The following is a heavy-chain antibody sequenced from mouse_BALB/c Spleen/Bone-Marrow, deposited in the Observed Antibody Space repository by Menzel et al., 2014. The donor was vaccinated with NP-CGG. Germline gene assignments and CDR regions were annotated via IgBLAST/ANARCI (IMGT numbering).Heavy chain of an antibody. CDR3: ARDKGRVFFDY. Sequence: DVMLVESGGGLVQPGGSLRLSCATSGFTFTDYYMNWVRQPPGKALEWLGFIRNKANGYTTEYSASVKSRFTISRDNSQNILFLQMNTLRVDDSATYCYARDKGRVFFDYWGQGTTLTVSS. J-gene: IGHJ2*01. CDR2: IRNKANGYTT. V-gene: IGHV7-3*02. CDR1: GFTFTDYY.